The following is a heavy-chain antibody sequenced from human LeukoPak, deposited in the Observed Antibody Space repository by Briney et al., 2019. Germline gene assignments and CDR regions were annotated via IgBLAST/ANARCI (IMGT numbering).Heavy chain of an antibody. CDR1: GGSFSGYY. CDR3: ARLELGYCSSTTCYYYYGMDV. V-gene: IGHV4-59*01. Sequence: PSETLSLTCAVYGGSFSGYYWSWIRQPPGKGLEWIGYIYYSGSTNYNPSLKSRVTISVDTSKNQFSLKLSSVTAADTAVYYCARLELGYCSSTTCYYYYGMDVWGQGTTVTVSS. CDR2: IYYSGST. J-gene: IGHJ6*02. D-gene: IGHD2-2*01.